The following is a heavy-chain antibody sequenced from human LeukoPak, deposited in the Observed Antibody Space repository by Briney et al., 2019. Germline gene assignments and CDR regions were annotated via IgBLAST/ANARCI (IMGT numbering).Heavy chain of an antibody. CDR3: ARETADIVVVPAATYGMDV. CDR2: ISSSSSCI. CDR1: GFTFSSYS. D-gene: IGHD2-2*01. Sequence: GGSLRLSCAASGFTFSSYSMNWVRQAPGKGLEWVSSISSSSSCIYYADSVKGRFTISRDNAKNPLYLQMNSLRAEDTAVYYCARETADIVVVPAATYGMDVWGKGTTVTVSS. J-gene: IGHJ6*04. V-gene: IGHV3-21*01.